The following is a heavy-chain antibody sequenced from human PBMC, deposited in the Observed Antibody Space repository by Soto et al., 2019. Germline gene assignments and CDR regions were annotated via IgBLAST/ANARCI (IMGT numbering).Heavy chain of an antibody. Sequence: QVQLQQWGAGLLRPSETLSLTCAVYGGSFSGYYWNWVRQPPGKGLEWIGDINESGSTNYNPSLKGRVTHSLDTSINQCSLNVRSVTAADTAVYFCARCHWGTMFGVVLTNWFEPWGQGTLVTVSS. J-gene: IGHJ5*02. D-gene: IGHD3-3*01. CDR2: INESGST. V-gene: IGHV4-34*02. CDR3: ARCHWGTMFGVVLTNWFEP. CDR1: GGSFSGYY.